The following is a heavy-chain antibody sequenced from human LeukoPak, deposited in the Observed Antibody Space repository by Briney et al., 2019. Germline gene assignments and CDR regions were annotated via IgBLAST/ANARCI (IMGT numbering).Heavy chain of an antibody. CDR1: GFTFSSYA. V-gene: IGHV3-23*01. CDR2: ISGSGGST. J-gene: IGHJ5*02. CDR3: AKDRGYYYDSSGYYYVDWFDP. D-gene: IGHD3-22*01. Sequence: SGGSLRLSCAASGFTFSSYAMSWVRQAPGKGLEWVSAISGSGGSTYYADSVKGRFTISRDNSKNTLYLQMNSLGAEDTAVYYCAKDRGYYYDSSGYYYVDWFDPWGQGTLVTVSS.